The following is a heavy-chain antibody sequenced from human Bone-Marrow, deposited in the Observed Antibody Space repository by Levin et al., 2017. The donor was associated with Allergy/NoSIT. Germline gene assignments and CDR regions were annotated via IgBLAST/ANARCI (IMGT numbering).Heavy chain of an antibody. CDR3: ARVPNYDFWSGPSMDV. CDR1: GGSISSSNW. Sequence: PSETLSLTCAVSGGSISSSNWWSWVRQPPGKGLEWIGEIYHSGSTNYNPSLKSRVTISVDKSKNQFSLKLSSVTAADTAVYYCARVPNYDFWSGPSMDVWGKGTTVTVSS. CDR2: IYHSGST. D-gene: IGHD3-3*01. V-gene: IGHV4-4*02. J-gene: IGHJ6*03.